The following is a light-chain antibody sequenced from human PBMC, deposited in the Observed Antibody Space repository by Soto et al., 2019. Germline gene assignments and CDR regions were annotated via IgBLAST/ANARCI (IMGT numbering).Light chain of an antibody. V-gene: IGKV3-20*01. CDR2: GAS. J-gene: IGKJ5*01. CDR3: QQYGSSPAIT. Sequence: EIVLTQSPGTLSLSPGERATLSCRASQSVSSSYLAWYQQKPGQAPRLLIYGASIRATGIPDRFNGSGSGTDFTLTIIRLEPEDFAVYYCQQYGSSPAITFGQGTRLEIK. CDR1: QSVSSSY.